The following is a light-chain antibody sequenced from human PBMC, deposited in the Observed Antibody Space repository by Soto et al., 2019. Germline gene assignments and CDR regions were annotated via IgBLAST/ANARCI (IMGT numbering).Light chain of an antibody. CDR1: QSISIY. V-gene: IGKV1-39*01. CDR2: AAS. J-gene: IGKJ1*01. CDR3: QQSYTHPS. Sequence: DLPLTQSPSSLSASVGDRVTITCRASQSISIYLNWYQQKLGKAPKLLIYAASSLQSGVPSRFSGSGSGTDFTLTISSLQPEDFATYYCQQSYTHPSFGQGTKVEIK.